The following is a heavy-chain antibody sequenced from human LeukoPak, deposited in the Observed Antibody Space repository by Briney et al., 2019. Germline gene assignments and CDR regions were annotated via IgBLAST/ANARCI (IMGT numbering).Heavy chain of an antibody. CDR3: AREGPTDFSTYYGMDV. D-gene: IGHD2/OR15-2a*01. Sequence: VPLRLSCAASGFTFSSHAMHWVRQAPGKGLEYVSAISSNGGNTFYANSVKGRFTVSRDSSKSTLYLQMNSLRAEDTAVYYCAREGPTDFSTYYGMDVWGQGTTVTVSS. CDR1: GFTFSSHA. J-gene: IGHJ6*02. V-gene: IGHV3-64*01. CDR2: ISSNGGNT.